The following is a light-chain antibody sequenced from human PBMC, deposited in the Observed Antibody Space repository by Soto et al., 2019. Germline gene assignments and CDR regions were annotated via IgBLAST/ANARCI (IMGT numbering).Light chain of an antibody. J-gene: IGLJ1*01. CDR1: SGDIGSYNR. V-gene: IGLV2-14*01. CDR2: EVT. CDR3: SSYTSSRSTLYV. Sequence: QSVLTQPASVSGSPGQSITISCTGTSGDIGSYNRVSWYQQHPGKAPKLIIYEVTDRPSGVSNRFSGSKSGNTASLTISGLQAEDEAEYYCSSYTSSRSTLYVFGTGTKLTVL.